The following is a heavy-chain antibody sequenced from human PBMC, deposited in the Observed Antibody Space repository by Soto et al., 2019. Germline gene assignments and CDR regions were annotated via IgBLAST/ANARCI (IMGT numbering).Heavy chain of an antibody. Sequence: GGSLRLSCAASGFTLNNYAMSWVRQGLGKGLEWASAIGGRDGATYYADSVKGRFTISRDSSKNTVYLDIAHLTVDDAAIYYCPRGFYSGFGYGHFDSWGQGALVTVSS. D-gene: IGHD5-12*01. V-gene: IGHV3-23*01. J-gene: IGHJ4*02. CDR2: IGGRDGAT. CDR1: GFTLNNYA. CDR3: PRGFYSGFGYGHFDS.